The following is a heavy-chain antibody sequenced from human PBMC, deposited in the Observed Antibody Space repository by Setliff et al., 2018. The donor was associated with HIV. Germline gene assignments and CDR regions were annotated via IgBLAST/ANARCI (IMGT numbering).Heavy chain of an antibody. Sequence: SETLSLTCALYGGSLTNYYWTWIRKSPGKGLEWIGEIVDSGATTYNPSLKSRVTILLDTSKKQFSLKLNPVTAADAAVYYCARVPSCADSWCYMYYYYYYGMDVWGQGTTVTVSS. D-gene: IGHD2-8*02. CDR1: GGSLTNYY. CDR3: ARVPSCADSWCYMYYYYYYGMDV. V-gene: IGHV4-34*12. CDR2: IVDSGAT. J-gene: IGHJ6*02.